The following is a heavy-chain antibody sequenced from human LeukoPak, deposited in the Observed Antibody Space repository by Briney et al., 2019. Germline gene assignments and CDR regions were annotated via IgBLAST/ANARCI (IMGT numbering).Heavy chain of an antibody. Sequence: GVSLRLSCAASGFTFDDYGMHWVRQAPGKGLEWVSGVNWNGGDAAYADSVKGRVTISRDNDKSSVYLQMNSLRTEDTAVYYCTKAATAEIGREFYFEYWRQGTLVTVSS. J-gene: IGHJ4*02. CDR1: GFTFDDYG. CDR3: TKAATAEIGREFYFEY. CDR2: VNWNGGDA. V-gene: IGHV3-9*01. D-gene: IGHD3-10*01.